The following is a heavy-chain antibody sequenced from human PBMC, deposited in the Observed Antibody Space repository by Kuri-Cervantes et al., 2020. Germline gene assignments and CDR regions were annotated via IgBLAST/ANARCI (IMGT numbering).Heavy chain of an antibody. J-gene: IGHJ6*02. CDR1: GFTFSSYA. D-gene: IGHD2-2*01. V-gene: IGHV3-23*01. CDR3: AKDGGVVVPAAPLYYYYGMDV. Sequence: GGSLRLSCAASGFTFSSYAMSWVRQAPGKGLEWVSAISGSGGSTYYADSVKGRFTISRDNSKNTLYLQMNSLRAEDMAVYYCAKDGGVVVPAAPLYYYYGMDVWGQGTTVTVSS. CDR2: ISGSGGST.